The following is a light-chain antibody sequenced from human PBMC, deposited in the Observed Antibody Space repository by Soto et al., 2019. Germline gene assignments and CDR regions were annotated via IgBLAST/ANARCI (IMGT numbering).Light chain of an antibody. Sequence: EILLTQSPATLSVSPGETATLSCRASQNVLSDLAWYQQKPGQAPRLIVYGATTRATDAPAKFRGRGSGTEFRITISSLQSEDYATSYCQQYRSWPRTFGQGSKVEI. CDR3: QQYRSWPRT. CDR2: GAT. V-gene: IGKV3-15*01. J-gene: IGKJ1*01. CDR1: QNVLSD.